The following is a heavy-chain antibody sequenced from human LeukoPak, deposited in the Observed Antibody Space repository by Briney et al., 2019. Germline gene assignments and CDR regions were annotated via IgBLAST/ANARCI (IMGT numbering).Heavy chain of an antibody. Sequence: PGGSLRLSCAASGFTDSSNYMSWVRQAPGKGLEGVSVIYSGGSTYYADCVKSRFTISRDNSKNALYLQMNSLRAEDTAVYYCAASAMVNGMDVWGQGTTVTVSS. CDR3: AASAMVNGMDV. D-gene: IGHD5-18*01. CDR1: GFTDSSNY. V-gene: IGHV3-66*02. CDR2: IYSGGST. J-gene: IGHJ6*02.